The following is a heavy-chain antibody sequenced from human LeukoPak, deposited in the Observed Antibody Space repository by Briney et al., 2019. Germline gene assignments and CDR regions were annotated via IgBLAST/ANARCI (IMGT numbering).Heavy chain of an antibody. CDR3: ARDLVDTAMGYYFDY. V-gene: IGHV1-69*06. CDR1: GGTFSSYA. Sequence: ASVKVSCKASGGTFSSYAISWVRQAPGQGLEWMGGIIPIFGTANYAQKFQGRVTITADKSTSTAYMGLSSLRSEDTAVYYCARDLVDTAMGYYFDYWGQGTLVTVSS. J-gene: IGHJ4*02. CDR2: IIPIFGTA. D-gene: IGHD5-18*01.